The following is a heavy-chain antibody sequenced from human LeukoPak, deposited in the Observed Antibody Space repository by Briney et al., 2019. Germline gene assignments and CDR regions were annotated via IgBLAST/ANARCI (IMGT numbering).Heavy chain of an antibody. D-gene: IGHD5-18*01. V-gene: IGHV3-7*01. CDR2: IKQDGSKE. CDR3: ARDENGYNYEDGMDV. Sequence: PGGSLRLSCAASGFTVSNNYMSWVRQAPGKGLEWVANIKQDGSKEYYVDSVKGRFTISRDNAKNSVYLQMNSLRAEDTAVYLCARDENGYNYEDGMDVWGQGATVTVSS. J-gene: IGHJ6*02. CDR1: GFTVSNNY.